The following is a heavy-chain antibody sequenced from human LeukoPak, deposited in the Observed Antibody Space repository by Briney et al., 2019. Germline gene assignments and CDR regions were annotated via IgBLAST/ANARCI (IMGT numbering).Heavy chain of an antibody. CDR2: INPNSGGT. Sequence: ASVKVSCKASGYTFTGYYMHWVRQAPGQGLEWMGRINPNSGGTNYAQKFQGRVTMTRDTSISTAYMELSRLRSDDTAVYYCARDRGPGGDSSGYFGSWGQGTLVTVSP. V-gene: IGHV1-2*06. D-gene: IGHD3-22*01. CDR1: GYTFTGYY. J-gene: IGHJ4*02. CDR3: ARDRGPGGDSSGYFGS.